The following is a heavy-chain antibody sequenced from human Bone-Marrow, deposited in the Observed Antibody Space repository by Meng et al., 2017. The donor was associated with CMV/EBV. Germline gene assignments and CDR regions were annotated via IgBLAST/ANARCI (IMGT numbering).Heavy chain of an antibody. CDR1: GYPFTHFY. D-gene: IGHD3-10*01. Sequence: VHCASSGYPFTHFYIHWVPQAPGQGLEWMGWVDPKCGVSKYTQRFQGRVTMTRDTSINTVYMEVSGLTSDDTAVYYCARDPYGPLDYWGQGTLVTVSS. CDR3: ARDPYGPLDY. J-gene: IGHJ4*02. V-gene: IGHV1-2*02. CDR2: VDPKCGVS.